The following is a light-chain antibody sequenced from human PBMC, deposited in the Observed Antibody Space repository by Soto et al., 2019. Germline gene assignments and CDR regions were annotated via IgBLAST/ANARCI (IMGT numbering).Light chain of an antibody. V-gene: IGKV3-20*01. CDR2: GAS. CDR1: QSVSSAY. J-gene: IGKJ1*01. CDR3: QQYGSSRWT. Sequence: EIVLTQSPGTLSLSPGERATLSCRASQSVSSAYLAWYQQKPGQAPRLLIYGASSRATGIPDRFSGSGSGTDFTLTISRLEPEDCAVYYCQQYGSSRWTFGQGTKVAIK.